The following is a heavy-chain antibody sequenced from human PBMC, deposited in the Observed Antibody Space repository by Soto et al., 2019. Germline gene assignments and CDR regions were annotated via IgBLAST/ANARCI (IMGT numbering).Heavy chain of an antibody. V-gene: IGHV4-38-2*01. CDR2: IYHSGST. J-gene: IGHJ4*02. CDR3: ARRLNFYSSSDY. Sequence: SETLSLTCAVSVYSISSGYYWGWIRQPPGKGLEWIGSIYHSGSTYYNPSLKSRVTISVDTSKNQFSLKLSSVTAADTAVYYCARRLNFYSSSDYWGQGTLVTVSS. D-gene: IGHD6-6*01. CDR1: VYSISSGYY.